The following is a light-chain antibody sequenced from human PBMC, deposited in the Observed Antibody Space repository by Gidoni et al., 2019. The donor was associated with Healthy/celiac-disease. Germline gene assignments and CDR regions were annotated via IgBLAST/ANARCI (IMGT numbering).Light chain of an antibody. V-gene: IGLV3-1*01. CDR1: ELGDKY. CDR2: QDS. J-gene: IGLJ2*01. Sequence: SYALTQPPSVSVSPGQTASITCSGDELGDKYACWYQQKPGPSPVLVNYQDSKRTSGIPERFSGSNSGNTATLTISGTQAMDEADYYCQAWDSSTVVFGGGTKLTVL. CDR3: QAWDSSTVV.